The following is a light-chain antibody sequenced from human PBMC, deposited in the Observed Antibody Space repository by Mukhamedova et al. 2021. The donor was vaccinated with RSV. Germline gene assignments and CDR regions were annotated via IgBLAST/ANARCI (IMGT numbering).Light chain of an antibody. CDR3: SSYAGSTVV. J-gene: IGLJ2*01. V-gene: IGLV1-40*01. Sequence: KLLIYGNSNRPSGVPDRFSGSRSGTSASLAITGLQAEDEADYYCSSYAGSTVVFGGGTKLTVL. CDR2: GNS.